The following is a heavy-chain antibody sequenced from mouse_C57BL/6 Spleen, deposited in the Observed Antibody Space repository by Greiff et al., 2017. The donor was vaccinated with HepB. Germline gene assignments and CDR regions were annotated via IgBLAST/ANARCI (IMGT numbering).Heavy chain of an antibody. D-gene: IGHD2-5*01. CDR1: GFTFSSYT. V-gene: IGHV5-9*01. Sequence: EVQRVESGGGLVKPGGSLKLSCAASGFTFSSYTMSWVRQTPEKRLEWVATISGGGGNTYYPDSVKGRFTISRDNAKNTLYLQMSSLRSEDTALYYCARSYSNGDAMDYWGQGTSVTVSS. J-gene: IGHJ4*01. CDR2: ISGGGGNT. CDR3: ARSYSNGDAMDY.